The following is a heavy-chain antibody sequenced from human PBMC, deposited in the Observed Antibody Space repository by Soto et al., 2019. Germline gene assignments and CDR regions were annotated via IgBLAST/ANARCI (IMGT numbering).Heavy chain of an antibody. V-gene: IGHV4-59*08. Sequence: KPSETLSLTCTVSGGSISSYYWSWIRQPPGKGLEWIGYIYYSGSTNYNPSLKSRVTISVDTSKNQFSLKLSSVTAADTAVYYCARQRLGYCSGGSCYYFDYWGQGTLVTVSS. CDR1: GGSISSYY. D-gene: IGHD2-15*01. J-gene: IGHJ4*02. CDR2: IYYSGST. CDR3: ARQRLGYCSGGSCYYFDY.